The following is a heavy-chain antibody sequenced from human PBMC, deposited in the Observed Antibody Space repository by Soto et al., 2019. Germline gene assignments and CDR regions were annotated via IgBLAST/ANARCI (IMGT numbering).Heavy chain of an antibody. CDR3: AREVQYDSGGYDELQN. J-gene: IGHJ1*01. D-gene: IGHD3-22*01. V-gene: IGHV1-18*01. CDR2: ISAYNGNT. CDR1: GYTFNNYG. Sequence: GASVKVSCKASGYTFNNYGITWVRQAPGQGLEWLGWISAYNGNTNYAQNLHVRMTLTTDTSTATAYMELRSLRSDDTAVYYCAREVQYDSGGYDELQNWGQGTLVTVSS.